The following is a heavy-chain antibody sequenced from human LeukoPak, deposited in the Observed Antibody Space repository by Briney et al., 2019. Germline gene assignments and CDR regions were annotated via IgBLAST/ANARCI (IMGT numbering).Heavy chain of an antibody. D-gene: IGHD2-21*01. CDR2: INPNSGGT. CDR3: ARGGYYDAFDI. Sequence: ASVKVSCKASGYTFTGYYMHWVRQAPGQGLEWMGWINPNSGGTNYAQKSQGWVTMTRDTSISTAYMELSRLRSDDTAVYYCARGGYYDAFDIWGQGTMVTVSS. CDR1: GYTFTGYY. J-gene: IGHJ3*02. V-gene: IGHV1-2*04.